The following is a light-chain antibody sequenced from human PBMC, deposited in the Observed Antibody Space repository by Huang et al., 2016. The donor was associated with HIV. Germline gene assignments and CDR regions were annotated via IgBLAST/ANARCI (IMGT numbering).Light chain of an antibody. CDR3: PQRSNWPQT. CDR2: DAS. Sequence: EIVLTQSPATLSLSPGERATLRCRASQSVDRYLAWYQHKPGQPPRLLIHDASKRATGIPARFSGSGSGTDFTLTISSLEPEDFAVYYCPQRSNWPQTFGQGTKVEIK. V-gene: IGKV3-11*01. CDR1: QSVDRY. J-gene: IGKJ2*01.